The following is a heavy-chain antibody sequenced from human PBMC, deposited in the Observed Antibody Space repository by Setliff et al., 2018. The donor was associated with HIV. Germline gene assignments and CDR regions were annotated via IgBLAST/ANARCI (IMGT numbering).Heavy chain of an antibody. V-gene: IGHV4-59*11. CDR1: GGSISSHC. CDR2: IYASGSI. D-gene: IGHD4-17*01. Sequence: SETLSLTCTVSGGSISSHCWSWIRQSPGKALEWIGYIYASGSIIYNPSLKRRVTMSVDTSQNQVYLDLDSVTAADTAVYYCAKGAGFYGDYTFDYWGQGNLVTVSS. J-gene: IGHJ4*02. CDR3: AKGAGFYGDYTFDY.